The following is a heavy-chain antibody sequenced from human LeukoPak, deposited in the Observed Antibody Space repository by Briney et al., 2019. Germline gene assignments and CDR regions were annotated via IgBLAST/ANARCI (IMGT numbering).Heavy chain of an antibody. CDR2: IKQDGSEK. J-gene: IGHJ4*02. Sequence: PGGSLRLSCAASGFTFSSYWMSWVRQAPGKGLEWVANIKQDGSEKYYVDSVKGRFTISRDNARSSLYLQMSSLRAEDTAVYYCARRREHGSGSDWLWGQGTLVTVSS. CDR3: ARRREHGSGSDWL. CDR1: GFTFSSYW. D-gene: IGHD3-10*01. V-gene: IGHV3-7*01.